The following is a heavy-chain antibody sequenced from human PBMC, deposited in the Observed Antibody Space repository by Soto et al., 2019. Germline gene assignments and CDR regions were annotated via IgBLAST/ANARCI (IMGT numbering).Heavy chain of an antibody. CDR3: ARVRVARPDYSHYGMDV. D-gene: IGHD2-15*01. Sequence: ASVKVSCKASGYRFTDYYMHWVRQAPGQGLEWMGCINPNNGGTEYAQKFQGRVTMTWDTPINTAYMELNRLRSDDTAMYYCARVRVARPDYSHYGMDVWGQGTTVTVSS. CDR1: GYRFTDYY. CDR2: INPNNGGT. V-gene: IGHV1-2*02. J-gene: IGHJ6*02.